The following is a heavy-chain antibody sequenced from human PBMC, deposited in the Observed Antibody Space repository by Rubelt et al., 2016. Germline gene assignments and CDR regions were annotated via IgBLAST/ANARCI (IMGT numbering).Heavy chain of an antibody. Sequence: QLQLQESGPGLVKPSETLSLTCPVSGGSISSSSYYWGWIRQPPGEGLEGVSTIISSGSTIYYADSGKGRVTIPRDNAKNPLYLPKNSLRAEDTAVYYCAIPGYSYGTSDYWGQGTLVTVSS. J-gene: IGHJ4*02. V-gene: IGHV3-11*04. D-gene: IGHD5-18*01. CDR1: GGSISSSSYY. CDR2: IISSGSTI. CDR3: AIPGYSYGTSDY.